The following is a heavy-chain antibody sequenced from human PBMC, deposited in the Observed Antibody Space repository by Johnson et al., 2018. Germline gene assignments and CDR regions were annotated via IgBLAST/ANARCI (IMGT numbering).Heavy chain of an antibody. J-gene: IGHJ4*02. Sequence: VQLVQSGGGLMEPGRSLRLSCTASGLSFGDYSMSWFRQAPGKGLEWVGLIRSKAYDGATEYAASVKDKFTISRDDSKSIAYLQVNSLKTEDTAGYYFSKAGVWGGPTVRFEYWGQGTQVTVSS. V-gene: IGHV3-49*03. CDR1: GLSFGDYS. CDR3: SKAGVWGGPTVRFEY. D-gene: IGHD1-26*01. CDR2: IRSKAYDGAT.